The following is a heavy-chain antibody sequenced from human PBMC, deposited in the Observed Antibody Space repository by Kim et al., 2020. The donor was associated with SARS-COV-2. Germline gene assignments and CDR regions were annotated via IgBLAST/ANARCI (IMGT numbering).Heavy chain of an antibody. D-gene: IGHD3-10*01. CDR2: ISSSGSTI. CDR3: ARENYGSGRGYYYYYYGMAV. CDR1: GFTFSSYE. J-gene: IGHJ6*02. Sequence: GGSLRLSCAASGFTFSSYEMNWVRQAPGKGLEWVSYISSSGSTIYYADSVKGRFTISRDNAKNSLYLQMNSLRAEDTAVYYCARENYGSGRGYYYYYYGMAVWGQRTTVPLSS. V-gene: IGHV3-48*03.